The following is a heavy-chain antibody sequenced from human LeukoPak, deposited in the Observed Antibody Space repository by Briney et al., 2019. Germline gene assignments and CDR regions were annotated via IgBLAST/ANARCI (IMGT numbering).Heavy chain of an antibody. CDR2: MSYDGSNK. D-gene: IGHD3-10*01. CDR3: ARGGVGRTSPRIGDYYFYGMDV. Sequence: GGSLRLSCEASGFTFSSYGMSWVRQAPGKGLEWVAVMSYDGSNKDHADSVKGRFTISRDNSKNTLYLQMNSLRPDDTAVYYCARGGVGRTSPRIGDYYFYGMDVWGQGTTVTVS. J-gene: IGHJ6*02. V-gene: IGHV3-30*03. CDR1: GFTFSSYG.